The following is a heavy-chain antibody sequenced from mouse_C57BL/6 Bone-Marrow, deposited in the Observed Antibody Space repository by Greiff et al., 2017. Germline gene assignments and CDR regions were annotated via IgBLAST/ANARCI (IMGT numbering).Heavy chain of an antibody. CDR3: ARQRYYYGSSSAPWFAY. CDR2: INSDGGST. J-gene: IGHJ3*01. CDR1: EYEFPSHD. D-gene: IGHD1-1*01. Sequence: EVKLVESGGGLVQPGESLKLSCESNEYEFPSHDMSWVRKTPEKRLELVAAINSDGGSTYYPDTMERRFIISRDNTKKTLYLQMSSLRSEDTALYYCARQRYYYGSSSAPWFAYWGQGTLVTVSA. V-gene: IGHV5-2*01.